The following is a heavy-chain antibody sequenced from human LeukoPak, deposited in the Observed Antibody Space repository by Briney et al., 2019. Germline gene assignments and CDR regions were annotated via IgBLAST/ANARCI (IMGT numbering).Heavy chain of an antibody. J-gene: IGHJ6*03. V-gene: IGHV1-24*01. CDR2: FDPEDGET. CDR3: ATEFRRRELLSYYYYYMDV. Sequence: ASVKVSCKVSGYTLTELSMHWVRQAPGKGLEWMGGFDPEDGETIYAQKFQGRVTMTEDTSTDTAYMELSSLRSEDTAVYYCATEFRRRELLSYYYYYMDVWGKGTTVTVSS. CDR1: GYTLTELS. D-gene: IGHD1-26*01.